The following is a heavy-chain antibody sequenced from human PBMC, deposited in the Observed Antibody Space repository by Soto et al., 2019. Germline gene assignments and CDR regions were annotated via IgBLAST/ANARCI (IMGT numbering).Heavy chain of an antibody. D-gene: IGHD2-2*01. CDR3: ATDRSTWSYRDRTPAFDI. CDR1: GLPCGNNC. Sequence: XGSLSLPWAASGLPCGNNCMHCVRRAPGKELVWVSRSNSDWSNRYYADSVKHRFTVCRDNAKNTLYLQINSVRAEDTAVYYCATDRSTWSYRDRTPAFDIWGQGTMVTV. CDR2: SNSDWSNR. J-gene: IGHJ3*02. V-gene: IGHV3-74*01.